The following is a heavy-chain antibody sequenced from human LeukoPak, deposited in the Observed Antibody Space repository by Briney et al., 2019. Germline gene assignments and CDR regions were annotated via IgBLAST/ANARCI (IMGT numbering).Heavy chain of an antibody. J-gene: IGHJ4*02. CDR1: GYTFTDFTDYY. Sequence: ASVNVSCKPSGYTFTDFTDYYIHWVRHAPGQALEWMGWINPNSGVTYYAQKFNGRVTMTRDTSISTAYMELSSLTSDDTVFYFCVRVSTGWYFDFWGQGTLVTVSS. D-gene: IGHD6-19*01. CDR3: VRVSTGWYFDF. V-gene: IGHV1-2*02. CDR2: INPNSGVT.